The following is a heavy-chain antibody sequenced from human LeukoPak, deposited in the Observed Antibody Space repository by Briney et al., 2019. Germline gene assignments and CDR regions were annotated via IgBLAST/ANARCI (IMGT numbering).Heavy chain of an antibody. CDR3: ARVRAPLWFGDGYYYYGMDV. J-gene: IGHJ6*02. Sequence: ASVKVSCKASGYTFTSYGISWVRQAPGQGLEWMGWISAYNGNTNYAQKLQGRVTMTTDTSTSTAYMELRSLRSDDTAVYYCARVRAPLWFGDGYYYYGMDVWGQGTTVTVSS. V-gene: IGHV1-18*01. D-gene: IGHD3-10*01. CDR1: GYTFTSYG. CDR2: ISAYNGNT.